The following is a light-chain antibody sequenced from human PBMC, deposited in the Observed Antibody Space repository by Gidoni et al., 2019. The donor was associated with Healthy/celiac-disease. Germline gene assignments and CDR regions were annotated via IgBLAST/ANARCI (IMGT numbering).Light chain of an antibody. CDR1: QDISNY. CDR2: DAS. Sequence: DIQMTQSPSSLSASVGDRVTITCQASQDISNYLNWYQQKPGKAPKRLIYDASNLETGVPSRFSGSGSGTDFTFTISSLQPEDIATYYCQQYDNLPITFXQXTRLEIK. V-gene: IGKV1-33*01. J-gene: IGKJ5*01. CDR3: QQYDNLPIT.